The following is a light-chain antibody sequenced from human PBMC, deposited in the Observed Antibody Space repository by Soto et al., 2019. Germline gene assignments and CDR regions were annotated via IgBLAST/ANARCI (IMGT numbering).Light chain of an antibody. CDR3: QQYNSYSRT. J-gene: IGKJ1*01. V-gene: IGKV1-5*03. CDR1: QSISSW. CDR2: KAS. Sequence: DIQMTQSPSTLSPSVGDRVTITCRASQSISSWLAWYQQKPGKAPKLLIYKASSLESGVPSRFSGSGSGTEFTLTISSLQPDDFATYYCQQYNSYSRTFGQGTKVDNK.